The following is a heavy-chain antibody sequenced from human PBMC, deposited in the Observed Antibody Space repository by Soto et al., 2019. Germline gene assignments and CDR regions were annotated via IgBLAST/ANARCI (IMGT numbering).Heavy chain of an antibody. D-gene: IGHD3-22*01. J-gene: IGHJ4*02. CDR2: LSGSDGRT. CDR3: AKDYFSTGYYYGFDY. Sequence: GGSLRLSCAASGFTFSSSGMSWVRQAPGKGLEWISGLSGSDGRTTYADSVSGRFTISRDNSKNTLYLQMNSLRAEDTAVYYCAKDYFSTGYYYGFDYWGQGTLVTVSS. CDR1: GFTFSSSG. V-gene: IGHV3-23*01.